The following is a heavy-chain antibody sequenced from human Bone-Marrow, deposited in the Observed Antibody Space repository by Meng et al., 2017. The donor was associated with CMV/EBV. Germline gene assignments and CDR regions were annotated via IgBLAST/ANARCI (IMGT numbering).Heavy chain of an antibody. CDR1: GYTFTSYY. CDR3: ARDLRGWYGGWFGY. D-gene: IGHD3-10*01. CDR2: INPSGGST. J-gene: IGHJ4*02. V-gene: IGHV1-46*01. Sequence: ASVKVSCKASGYTFTSYYMHWVRQAPGQGLEWMGIINPSGGSTRYAQKFQGRVTMTRDKTTSTVYMELSSLRTEETAVYYRARDLRGWYGGWFGYWGQGTLVTVSS.